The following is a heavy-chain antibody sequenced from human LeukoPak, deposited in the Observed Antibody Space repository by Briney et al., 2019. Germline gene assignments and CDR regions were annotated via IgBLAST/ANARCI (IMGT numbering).Heavy chain of an antibody. Sequence: GGSLRLSCAASGFNVSSSFLSWVRQAPGKGLEYVSVIYSGGTTYYADSVKGRFTISRDNSKNTVHLQMNSLRAEDTAVYYCARAQGRGFDYWGQGALVTVSA. CDR3: ARAQGRGFDY. J-gene: IGHJ4*02. V-gene: IGHV3-66*01. CDR2: IYSGGTT. CDR1: GFNVSSSF.